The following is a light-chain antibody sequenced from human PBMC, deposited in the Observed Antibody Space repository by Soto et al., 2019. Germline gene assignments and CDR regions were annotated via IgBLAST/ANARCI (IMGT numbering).Light chain of an antibody. CDR2: GAS. CDR3: QQYNNWPPWT. V-gene: IGKV3-15*01. J-gene: IGKJ1*01. CDR1: QSVSSK. Sequence: ETVMTHPPATLSVSPGERATLSCRASQSVSSKLAWYQQKPGQAPRLLIYGASTRATGIPARFSGSGSGTEFTLTISSLQSEDFAVYYCQQYNNWPPWTFGQGTKVDIK.